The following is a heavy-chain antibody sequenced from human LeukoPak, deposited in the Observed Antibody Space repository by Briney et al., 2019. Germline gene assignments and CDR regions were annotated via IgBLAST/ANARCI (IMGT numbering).Heavy chain of an antibody. V-gene: IGHV1-18*04. J-gene: IGHJ4*02. CDR2: ISAYNGNT. CDR1: GYTFTSYG. CDR3: ARDPYGEGEPDY. Sequence: ASVKVSCKASGYTFTSYGISWVRQAPGQGLEWMGWISAYNGNTNYAQKLQGRVTMTTDTSTSTAYMELRSLRSDDTAGYYCARDPYGEGEPDYWGQGTLVTVSS. D-gene: IGHD4-17*01.